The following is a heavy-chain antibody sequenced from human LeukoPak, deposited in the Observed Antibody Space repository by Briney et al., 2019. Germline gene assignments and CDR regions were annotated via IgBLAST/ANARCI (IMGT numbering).Heavy chain of an antibody. CDR1: GYTFTGYY. CDR2: INPNSGGT. V-gene: IGHV1-2*04. Sequence: ASVKVSCKASGYTFTGYYMHWVRQAPGQGLEWMGWINPNSGGTNYAQKFQGWVTMTRDTSISTAYMELSRLRSDDTAVYYCARADYSSGWYSIPAFDIWGQGTMVTVSS. J-gene: IGHJ3*02. D-gene: IGHD6-19*01. CDR3: ARADYSSGWYSIPAFDI.